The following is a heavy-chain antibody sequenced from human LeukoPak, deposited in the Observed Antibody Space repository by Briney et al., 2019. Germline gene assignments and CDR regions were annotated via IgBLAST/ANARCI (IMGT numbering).Heavy chain of an antibody. CDR1: GFTFSSYS. CDR3: ARAQDGSGYDILTGYYSFDY. D-gene: IGHD3-9*01. J-gene: IGHJ4*02. Sequence: GGSLRLSCAASGFTFSSYSMKWVRQAPGKGLEWVSSISSSGSYIYYADSVKGRFTISRDNAKNSLYPQMNSLRAEDTAVYYCARAQDGSGYDILTGYYSFDYWGQGTLVTVSS. CDR2: ISSSGSYI. V-gene: IGHV3-21*01.